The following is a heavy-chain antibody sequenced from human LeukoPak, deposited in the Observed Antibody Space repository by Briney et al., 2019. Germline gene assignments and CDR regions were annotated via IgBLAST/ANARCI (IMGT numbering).Heavy chain of an antibody. CDR2: IYYSGST. V-gene: IGHV4-31*03. CDR3: ARAPVDTARVSGVYFDY. D-gene: IGHD5-18*01. Sequence: PSQTLSLTCTVSGGSISSGGYYWSWIRQHPGKGLEWIGYIYYSGSTYYNPSLKSRVTISVDTSKNQFSLKLSSVTAADTAVYYCARAPVDTARVSGVYFDYWGQGTLVTVSS. CDR1: GGSISSGGYY. J-gene: IGHJ4*02.